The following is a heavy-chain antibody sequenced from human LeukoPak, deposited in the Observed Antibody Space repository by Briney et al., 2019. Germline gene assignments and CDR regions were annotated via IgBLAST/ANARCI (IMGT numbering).Heavy chain of an antibody. V-gene: IGHV3-30*02. CDR2: IRYDGSNK. Sequence: SGGSLRLSCAASGFTFSSYGMHWVRQAPGKGLEWEAFIRYDGSNKYYADSVKGRFTISRDNSKNTLYLQMNSLRAEDTAVYYCAKGAYDILTEDVWGKGTTVTVSS. D-gene: IGHD3-9*01. CDR1: GFTFSSYG. J-gene: IGHJ6*04. CDR3: AKGAYDILTEDV.